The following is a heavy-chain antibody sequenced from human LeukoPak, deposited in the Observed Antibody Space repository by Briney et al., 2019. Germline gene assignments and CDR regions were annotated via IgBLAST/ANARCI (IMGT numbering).Heavy chain of an antibody. CDR3: ASWFSSGSEDAFDI. Sequence: SETLSLTCTVSGGSISSYYWSWIRQPPGKGLEWIGYIYYSGSTNYNPSLKSRVTISVDTSKNQFSLKLSSVTATDTAVYYCASWFSSGSEDAFDIWGQGTMVTVSS. D-gene: IGHD1-26*01. CDR2: IYYSGST. V-gene: IGHV4-59*08. CDR1: GGSISSYY. J-gene: IGHJ3*02.